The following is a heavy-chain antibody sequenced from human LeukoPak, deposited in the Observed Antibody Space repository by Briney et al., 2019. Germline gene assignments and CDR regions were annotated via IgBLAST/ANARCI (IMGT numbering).Heavy chain of an antibody. Sequence: PGGSLRLSCAASGFTFSSYGMHWVRQAPGKGLEWVAFIRYDGSNKYYADSVRGRFTISRDNSKNTLYLQMNSLRAEDTAVYYCAKAASILVTTFDYWGQGTLVTVSS. CDR2: IRYDGSNK. CDR3: AKAASILVTTFDY. D-gene: IGHD4-17*01. CDR1: GFTFSSYG. J-gene: IGHJ4*02. V-gene: IGHV3-30*02.